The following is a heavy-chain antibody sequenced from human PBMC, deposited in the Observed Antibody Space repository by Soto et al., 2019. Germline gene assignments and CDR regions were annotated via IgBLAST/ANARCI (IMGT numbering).Heavy chain of an antibody. Sequence: SVKVSCKASGGTFSSYAISWVRQAPGQGLEWMGGIIPIFATANYAQKFQGRVMITVDESTSTAYMELSSLRSEDTAVYYCARSVSFRYQLLKRGMDVWGQGTTVTVSS. CDR1: GGTFSSYA. D-gene: IGHD2-2*01. V-gene: IGHV1-69*13. J-gene: IGHJ6*02. CDR3: ARSVSFRYQLLKRGMDV. CDR2: IIPIFATA.